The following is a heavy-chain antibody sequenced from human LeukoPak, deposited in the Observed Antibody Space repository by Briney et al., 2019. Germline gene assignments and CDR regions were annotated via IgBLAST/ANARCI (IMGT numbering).Heavy chain of an antibody. CDR2: TYFRSRWHN. CDR1: GDSVSGNIAT. J-gene: IGHJ1*01. Sequence: SQTLSLTCAISGDSVSGNIATWNWIRQSPSRGLEWLGRTYFRSRWHNVYAESVKSRITINPDTSKNQISLLLNSVTPEDTAVYYCAKSGSYLEYLQHWGQGTPVTVSS. D-gene: IGHD1-26*01. CDR3: AKSGSYLEYLQH. V-gene: IGHV6-1*01.